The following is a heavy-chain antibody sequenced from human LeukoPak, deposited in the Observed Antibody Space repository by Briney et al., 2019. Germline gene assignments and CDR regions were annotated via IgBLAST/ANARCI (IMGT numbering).Heavy chain of an antibody. V-gene: IGHV4-59*01. CDR1: GGSISSYY. CDR2: IYYREST. Sequence: SETLSLTCTVSGGSISSYYWSWIRQPPGKGLEWIGYIYYRESTNDNPSLKSRVTISLDTSKNQFSMRLSSVTAADTAVYYCARSFYDSSGYYPWYFDLWGRGTLVTVSS. J-gene: IGHJ2*01. D-gene: IGHD3-22*01. CDR3: ARSFYDSSGYYPWYFDL.